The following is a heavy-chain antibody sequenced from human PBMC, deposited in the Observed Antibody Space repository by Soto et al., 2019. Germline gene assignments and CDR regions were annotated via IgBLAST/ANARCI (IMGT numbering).Heavy chain of an antibody. CDR3: ARAVAGYYYYYGMDV. V-gene: IGHV3-30-3*01. CDR1: GFTFSSYA. D-gene: IGHD6-19*01. CDR2: ISYDGSNK. J-gene: IGHJ6*02. Sequence: GGSLRLSCAASGFTFSSYAMHWVRQAPGKGLEWVAVISYDGSNKYYADSVKGRFTISRDNSKNTLYLQMNSLRAEDTAVYYCARAVAGYYYYYGMDVWGQGTTVTVSS.